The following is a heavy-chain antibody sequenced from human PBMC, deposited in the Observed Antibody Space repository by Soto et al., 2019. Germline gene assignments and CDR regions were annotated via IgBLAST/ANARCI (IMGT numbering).Heavy chain of an antibody. Sequence: SETLSLTCTVSGGSISSSSYYWGWIRQPPGKGLEWIGSIYYSGSTYYNPSLKSRVTISVDTSKNQFSLKLSSVTAADTAVYYCARHVLRGYSYGHFDYWGQGTLVTVSS. CDR3: ARHVLRGYSYGHFDY. V-gene: IGHV4-39*01. CDR1: GGSISSSSYY. J-gene: IGHJ4*02. CDR2: IYYSGST. D-gene: IGHD5-18*01.